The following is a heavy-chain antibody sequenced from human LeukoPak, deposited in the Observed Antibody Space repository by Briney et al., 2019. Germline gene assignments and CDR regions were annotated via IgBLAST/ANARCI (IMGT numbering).Heavy chain of an antibody. CDR2: IYYSGST. CDR1: GGSISSYY. V-gene: IGHV4-59*01. Sequence: SETLSLTCTVSGGSISSYYWSWIRQPPGKGLEWIGYIYYSGSTNYNPSLKSRVTISVDTSKNQFSLKLSSVTAADTAVYYSARELRYSSGFQHWGQGTLVTVSS. J-gene: IGHJ1*01. D-gene: IGHD3-9*01. CDR3: ARELRYSSGFQH.